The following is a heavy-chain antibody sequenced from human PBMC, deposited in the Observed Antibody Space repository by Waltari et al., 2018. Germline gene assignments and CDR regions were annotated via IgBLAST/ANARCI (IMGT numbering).Heavy chain of an antibody. D-gene: IGHD5-18*01. CDR2: MYPPGSA. CDR3: ATARDEHTAMVYFDN. J-gene: IGHJ4*02. Sequence: EVQLVESVGGLVHPGGSLRLACVAAGTAVSDTHMSWVRQAPGKGLECVSIMYPPGSAYNADSVEGRFTISRDISKNMVHLQMNRLRLEDSATYYCATARDEHTAMVYFDNWGQGTLVSVSS. CDR1: GTAVSDTH. V-gene: IGHV3-66*02.